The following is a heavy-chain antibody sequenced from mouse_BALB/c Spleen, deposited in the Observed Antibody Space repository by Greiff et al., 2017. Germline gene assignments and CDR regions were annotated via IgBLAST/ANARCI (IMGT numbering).Heavy chain of an antibody. CDR2: IWSGGST. D-gene: IGHD2-1*01. CDR3: ARNSYGNWFAY. J-gene: IGHJ3*01. V-gene: IGHV2-2*02. CDR1: GFSLTSYG. Sequence: VQLVESGPGLVQPSQSLSITCTVSGFSLTSYGVHWVRQSPGKGLEWLGVIWSGGSTDYNAAFISRLSISKDNSKSQVFFKMNSLQANDTAIYYCARNSYGNWFAYWGQGTLVTVSA.